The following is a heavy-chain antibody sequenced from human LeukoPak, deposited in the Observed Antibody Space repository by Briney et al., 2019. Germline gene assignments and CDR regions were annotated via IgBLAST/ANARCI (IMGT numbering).Heavy chain of an antibody. CDR1: GYTFTSYY. CDR3: ARDPGEDRSLDY. Sequence: GSSVKVSCKASGYTFTSYYMHWVRQAPGQGLEWMGIINPSGGSTSYAQKFQGRVTMTRDMSTSTVYMELSSLRSEDTAVYYCARDPGEDRSLDYWGQGTLVTVPS. V-gene: IGHV1-46*01. D-gene: IGHD7-27*01. CDR2: INPSGGST. J-gene: IGHJ4*02.